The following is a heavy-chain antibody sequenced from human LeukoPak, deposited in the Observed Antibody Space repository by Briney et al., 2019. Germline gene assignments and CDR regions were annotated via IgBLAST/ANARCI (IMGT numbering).Heavy chain of an antibody. D-gene: IGHD1-26*01. CDR2: IIPNSGAT. J-gene: IGHJ4*02. Sequence: APVKVSCKASGYTFTGYYMHWVRQAPGQGLEWMGWIIPNSGATNYAQNFQGRVTMTRDTSISTAYMELNRLTSDDTAVYYCARQLGATSRDYWGRGTLVTVSS. CDR3: ARQLGATSRDY. V-gene: IGHV1-2*02. CDR1: GYTFTGYY.